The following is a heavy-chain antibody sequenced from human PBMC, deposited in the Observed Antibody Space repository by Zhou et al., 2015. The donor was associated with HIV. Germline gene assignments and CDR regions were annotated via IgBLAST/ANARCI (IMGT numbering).Heavy chain of an antibody. J-gene: IGHJ6*02. D-gene: IGHD2-2*01. CDR1: GGTFSSYA. Sequence: QVQLVQSGAEVKKPGSSVKVSCKASGGTFSSYAISWVRQAPGQGLEWMGGIIPIFGTANYAQKFQGRVTITADESTSTAYMELSSLRSEDTAVYYCARDPISGPPKTDIVVVPAATIPYYYYGMDVWDQGP. CDR3: ARDPISGPPKTDIVVVPAATIPYYYYGMDV. CDR2: IIPIFGTA. V-gene: IGHV1-69*12.